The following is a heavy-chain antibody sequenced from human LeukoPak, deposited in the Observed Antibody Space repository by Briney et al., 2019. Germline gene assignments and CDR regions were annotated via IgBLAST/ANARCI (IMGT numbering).Heavy chain of an antibody. V-gene: IGHV3-53*01. D-gene: IGHD1-14*01. CDR2: LYSDGNT. CDR1: GFTVITND. Sequence: GGSLRLSCAATGFTVITNDMTWVRQAPGKGLEWVSVLYSDGNTKYADSVQGRFTISRDNSKNTLYLEMNSLSPDDTAVYYCARGVEPLAANTLAYWGQGTLVTVSS. J-gene: IGHJ4*02. CDR3: ARGVEPLAANTLAY.